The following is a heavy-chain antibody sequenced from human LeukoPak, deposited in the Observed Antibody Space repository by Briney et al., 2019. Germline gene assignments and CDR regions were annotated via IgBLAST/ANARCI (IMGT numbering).Heavy chain of an antibody. CDR1: GFTVSSNY. CDR3: AKTWDIVVVVAAEPDY. V-gene: IGHV3-66*01. CDR2: IYSGGST. Sequence: GGSLRLSCAASGFTVSSNYMSWVRQAPGKGLEWVSVIYSGGSTYYADSVKGRFTISRDNSKNTLYLQMNSLRAEDTAVYYCAKTWDIVVVVAAEPDYWGQGTLVTVSS. J-gene: IGHJ4*02. D-gene: IGHD2-15*01.